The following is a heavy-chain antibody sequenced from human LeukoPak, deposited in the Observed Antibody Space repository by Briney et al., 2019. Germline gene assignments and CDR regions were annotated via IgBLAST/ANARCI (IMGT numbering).Heavy chain of an antibody. CDR1: GYTFTSYG. CDR3: ARGRAVAGDNYYYYYYMGV. CDR2: ISAYNGNT. D-gene: IGHD6-19*01. J-gene: IGHJ6*03. V-gene: IGHV1-18*01. Sequence: ASVKVSCKASGYTFTSYGISWVRQAPGQGLEWMGWISAYNGNTNYAQKLQGRVTMTTDTSTSTAYMELRSLRSDDTAVYYCARGRAVAGDNYYYYYYMGVWGKGTTVTVSS.